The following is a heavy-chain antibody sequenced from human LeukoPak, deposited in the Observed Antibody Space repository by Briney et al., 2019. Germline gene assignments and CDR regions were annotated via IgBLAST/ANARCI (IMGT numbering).Heavy chain of an antibody. CDR1: GGSISSYY. Sequence: SETLSLTCTVSGGSISSYYWSWIRQPPGKGLEWIGYVYYSGTTDYNPSLKSRVTISVDTSNNQFSLRVSSVTAADTAVYYCARVVGSGSYFDSWGQGTLVTVSS. CDR2: VYYSGTT. V-gene: IGHV4-59*01. J-gene: IGHJ4*02. D-gene: IGHD3-10*01. CDR3: ARVVGSGSYFDS.